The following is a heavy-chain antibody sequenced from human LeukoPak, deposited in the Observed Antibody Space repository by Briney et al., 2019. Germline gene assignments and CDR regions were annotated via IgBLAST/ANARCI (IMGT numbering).Heavy chain of an antibody. CDR2: ISYDGSNK. CDR3: ATPKRHSSGWIEAFDY. J-gene: IGHJ4*02. CDR1: GFTFSSYA. Sequence: PGGSLRLSCAASGFTFSSYAMHWVRQAPGKGLEWVAVISYDGSNKYYADSVKGRFTISRDNSKNTLYLQMNSLRAEDTAVYYCATPKRHSSGWIEAFDYWAREPWSPSPQ. D-gene: IGHD6-19*01. V-gene: IGHV3-30-3*01.